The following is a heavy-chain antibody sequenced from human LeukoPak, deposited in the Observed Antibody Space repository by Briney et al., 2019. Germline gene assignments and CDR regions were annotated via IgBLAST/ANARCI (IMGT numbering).Heavy chain of an antibody. CDR2: INHSGST. Sequence: SETLSLTCAVYGGSFSGYYWSWIRQPPGKGPEWIGEINHSGSTNYNPSLKSRVTISVDTSKNQFSLKLSSVTAADTAVYYCARTQWLVLRGAFDYWGQGTLVTVSS. V-gene: IGHV4-34*01. CDR1: GGSFSGYY. CDR3: ARTQWLVLRGAFDY. D-gene: IGHD6-19*01. J-gene: IGHJ4*02.